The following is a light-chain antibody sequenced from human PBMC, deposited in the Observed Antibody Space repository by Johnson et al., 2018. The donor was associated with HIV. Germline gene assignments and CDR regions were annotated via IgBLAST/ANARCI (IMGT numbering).Light chain of an antibody. CDR1: SSNIGNNY. CDR3: GTWDSSLSAGGANYV. Sequence: QAVLTQPPSVSAAPGQKVTISCSGSSSNIGNNYVSWYQQFPGTAPKLLIYENNKRPSGIPDRFSGSKSGTSATLGITGLQTGDEADYYCGTWDSSLSAGGANYVFGTGTKVTVL. J-gene: IGLJ1*01. CDR2: ENN. V-gene: IGLV1-51*02.